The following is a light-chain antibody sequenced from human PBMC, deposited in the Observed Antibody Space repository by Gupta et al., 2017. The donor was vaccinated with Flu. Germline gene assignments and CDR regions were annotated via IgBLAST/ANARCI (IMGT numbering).Light chain of an antibody. CDR3: QQYGSLPRT. CDR2: GAS. CDR1: QSVSSSY. J-gene: IGKJ1*01. Sequence: EIVLTQSPGTLSLSPREIATLSCRASQSVSSSYLAWYQQKPGQAPRLLLYGASTRATGIPDRFSGSGSGTDFTLTISRLEPEDFAVYYCQQYGSLPRTFGQWTKVEIK. V-gene: IGKV3-20*01.